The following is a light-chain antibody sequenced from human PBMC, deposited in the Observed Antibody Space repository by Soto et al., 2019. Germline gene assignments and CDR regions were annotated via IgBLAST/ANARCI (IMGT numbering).Light chain of an antibody. Sequence: QSALTQPASVSGSPGQSITISCTGTSSDIGGYNYVSWYQQHPGKAPKLMIYDVSNWPSGVSNRFSGSKAGNTASLTISGLQAEDEADYYCSSQAVSSTLVFGGGTKLTAL. CDR1: SSDIGGYNY. CDR2: DVS. J-gene: IGLJ2*01. CDR3: SSQAVSSTLV. V-gene: IGLV2-14*01.